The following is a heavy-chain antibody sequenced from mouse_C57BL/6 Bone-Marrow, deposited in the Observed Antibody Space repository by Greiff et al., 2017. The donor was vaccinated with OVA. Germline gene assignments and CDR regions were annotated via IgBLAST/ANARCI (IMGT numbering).Heavy chain of an antibody. CDR3: ARGPLTGTYNAMDY. J-gene: IGHJ4*01. Sequence: EVKLMESGGGLVKPGGSLKLSCAASGFTFSSYAMSWVRQTPEKRLEWVATISDGGSYTYYPDNVKGRFTFSRDNAKNNLYLQMSHLKSEDTAMYYCARGPLTGTYNAMDYWGQGTSVTVSS. V-gene: IGHV5-4*03. CDR2: ISDGGSYT. D-gene: IGHD4-1*01. CDR1: GFTFSSYA.